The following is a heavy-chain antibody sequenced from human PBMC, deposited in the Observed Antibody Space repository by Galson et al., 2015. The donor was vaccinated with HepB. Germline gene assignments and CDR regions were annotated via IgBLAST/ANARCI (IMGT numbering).Heavy chain of an antibody. D-gene: IGHD6-19*01. J-gene: IGHJ5*02. CDR1: GYTFTSYY. CDR2: INPSGGST. V-gene: IGHV1-46*01. Sequence: SVKVSCKASGYTFTSYYMHWVRQAPGQGLEWMGIINPSGGSTSYAQKFQGRVTMTRDTSTSTVYMELSSLRSEDTAVYYCARDELNSSGWTSRRLRVPYNWFDPWGQVTLVTVSS. CDR3: ARDELNSSGWTSRRLRVPYNWFDP.